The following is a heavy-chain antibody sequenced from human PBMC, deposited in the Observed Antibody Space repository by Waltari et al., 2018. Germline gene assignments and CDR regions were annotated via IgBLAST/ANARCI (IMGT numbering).Heavy chain of an antibody. J-gene: IGHJ4*02. CDR2: GNPNSGGT. Sequence: QVQLVQSGAEVKKPGASVKVSCKASGYTFTGYYMHWVRQAPGQGLEWLGRGNPNSGGTNDAQKLQGRVSMTRDTSISTAYMELSSVTAADTAVNYCARGRRVARGSYALYDYWGQGTLVTVSS. CDR3: ARGRRVARGSYALYDY. D-gene: IGHD1-26*01. CDR1: GYTFTGYY. V-gene: IGHV1-2*06.